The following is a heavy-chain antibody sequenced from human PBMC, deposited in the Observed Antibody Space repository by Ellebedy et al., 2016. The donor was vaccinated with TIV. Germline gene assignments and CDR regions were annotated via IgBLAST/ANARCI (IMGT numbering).Heavy chain of an antibody. CDR3: ARRQFYMSDY. V-gene: IGHV1-8*02. D-gene: IGHD5-24*01. Sequence: AASVKVSCKVSGYTFSSYGVNWVRQAPGQGLEWMGWISLYNGKTRYAQKFQGRVTMTRNTSISTAYMELSSLTFEDTAVYYCARRQFYMSDYWGQGTLVTVSS. CDR1: GYTFSSYG. J-gene: IGHJ4*02. CDR2: ISLYNGKT.